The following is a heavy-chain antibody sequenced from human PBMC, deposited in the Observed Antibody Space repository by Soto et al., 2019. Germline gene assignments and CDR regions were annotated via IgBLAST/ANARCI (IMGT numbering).Heavy chain of an antibody. CDR3: ARYSSSWFDYYGMDV. D-gene: IGHD6-13*01. Sequence: PGGSLRLSCAASGFTFSSYAMSWVRQAPGKGLEWVSAISGSGGSIYYADSVKGRFTISRDNSKNTLYLQMNSLRAEDTAVYYCARYSSSWFDYYGMDVWGQGTTVTVSS. V-gene: IGHV3-23*01. CDR1: GFTFSSYA. CDR2: ISGSGGSI. J-gene: IGHJ6*02.